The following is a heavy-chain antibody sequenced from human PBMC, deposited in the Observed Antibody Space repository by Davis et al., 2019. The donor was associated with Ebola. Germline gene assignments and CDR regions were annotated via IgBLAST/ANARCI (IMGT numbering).Heavy chain of an antibody. D-gene: IGHD6-19*01. J-gene: IGHJ6*02. CDR3: AKGVAGSPLGYGMDV. Sequence: GGSLRLSCAASGFTFDDYAMCWVRQAPGKGLEWVSGISWNSGSIGYADSVKGRFTISRDNAKNSLYLQMNSLRAEDTALYYCAKGVAGSPLGYGMDVWGQGTTVTVSS. CDR2: ISWNSGSI. V-gene: IGHV3-9*01. CDR1: GFTFDDYA.